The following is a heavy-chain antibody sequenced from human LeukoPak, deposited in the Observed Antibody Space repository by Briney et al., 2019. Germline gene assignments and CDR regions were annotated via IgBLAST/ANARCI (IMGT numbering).Heavy chain of an antibody. V-gene: IGHV3-21*01. J-gene: IGHJ4*02. CDR3: ARDSGSYYFAIQPAGFDY. CDR2: ISGSSSYI. D-gene: IGHD1-26*01. Sequence: PGGSLRLSCAASGFTFSSYSMNWVRQAPGKGLEWVSSISGSSSYIYYADSLKGRFTISRDNAKNSLYLQMNSLRAEDTAVYYCARDSGSYYFAIQPAGFDYWGQGTLVTVSS. CDR1: GFTFSSYS.